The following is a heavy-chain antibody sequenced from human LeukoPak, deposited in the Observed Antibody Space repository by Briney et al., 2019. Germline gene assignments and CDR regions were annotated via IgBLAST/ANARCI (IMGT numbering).Heavy chain of an antibody. Sequence: PGGSLRLSCAASGFTFTDYWMSWVRQAPGKGLEWVANIKRDGSEKYYVDSVKGRFTIPRDNAKNSLCLQMNSLRTEDTAVYYCARGRGSWYGVYFDYWGQGTLVTVSS. D-gene: IGHD6-13*01. CDR1: GFTFTDYW. J-gene: IGHJ4*02. CDR2: IKRDGSEK. CDR3: ARGRGSWYGVYFDY. V-gene: IGHV3-7*01.